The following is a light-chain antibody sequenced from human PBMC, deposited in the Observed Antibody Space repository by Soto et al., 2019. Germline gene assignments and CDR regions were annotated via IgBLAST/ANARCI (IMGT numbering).Light chain of an antibody. CDR3: CSYAGSYV. CDR2: DVS. Sequence: QSALTQPRSVSGSPGQSVTISCTGTSSDVGGYNYVSWYQQHPGKAPKLMIYDVSKRPSGVPDRFSGSKSGNTASLTISGLQAADEAYYYCCSYAGSYVFGTGTKLTVL. V-gene: IGLV2-11*01. J-gene: IGLJ1*01. CDR1: SSDVGGYNY.